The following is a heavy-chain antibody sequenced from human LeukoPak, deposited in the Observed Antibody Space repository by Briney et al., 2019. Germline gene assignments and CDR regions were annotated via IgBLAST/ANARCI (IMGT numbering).Heavy chain of an antibody. CDR2: INHSGST. J-gene: IGHJ4*02. CDR1: GGSISSSNW. V-gene: IGHV4-4*02. Sequence: MPSETLSLTCAVSGGSISSSNWWSWVRQPPGKGLEWIGEINHSGSTNYNPSLKSRVTISVDTSKNQFSLKLSSVTAADTAVYYCARHVYDYYGSEHADYWGQGTLVTVSS. D-gene: IGHD3-10*01. CDR3: ARHVYDYYGSEHADY.